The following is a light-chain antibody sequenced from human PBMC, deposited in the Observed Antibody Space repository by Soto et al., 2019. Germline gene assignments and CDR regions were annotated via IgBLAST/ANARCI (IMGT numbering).Light chain of an antibody. CDR3: QQYLTSPYT. CDR2: WAS. Sequence: DFVMTQSPDSLAVPLGERATINCKSGHSVLYSPNNKNSLAWYQQKPGQSPKVLIYWASTRASGVPDRVTGSWSGREFTLTISSLQHEGGAVYFCQQYLTSPYTFGGATKVAI. V-gene: IGKV4-1*01. CDR1: HSVLYSPNNKNS. J-gene: IGKJ4*01.